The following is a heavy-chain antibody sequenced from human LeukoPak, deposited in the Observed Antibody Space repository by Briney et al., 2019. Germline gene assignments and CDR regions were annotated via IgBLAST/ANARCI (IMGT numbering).Heavy chain of an antibody. CDR3: ARDQLRYCSSTSCYAVDY. D-gene: IGHD2-2*01. J-gene: IGHJ4*02. CDR2: ISIYSGNT. Sequence: ASVKVSCKASGYTFTSHGLSWARQAPGQGLEWMGWISIYSGNTNYAQKFQDRISMTTDTSTSTAYMELRSLKSDDTAVYYCARDQLRYCSSTSCYAVDYWGQGTLVTVSS. V-gene: IGHV1-18*01. CDR1: GYTFTSHG.